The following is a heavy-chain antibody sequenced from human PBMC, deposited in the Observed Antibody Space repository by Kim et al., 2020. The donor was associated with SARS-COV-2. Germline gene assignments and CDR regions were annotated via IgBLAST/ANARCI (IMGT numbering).Heavy chain of an antibody. CDR1: GYSISSGYY. Sequence: SETLSLTCTVSGYSISSGYYWGWIRQPPGKGLEWIGSIYHSGSTYYNPSLKSRVTISVDTSKNQFSLKLSSVTAADTAVYYCARGETVNSIAAAGLIWFDPWGQGTLVTVSS. J-gene: IGHJ5*02. CDR3: ARGETVNSIAAAGLIWFDP. CDR2: IYHSGST. V-gene: IGHV4-38-2*02. D-gene: IGHD6-13*01.